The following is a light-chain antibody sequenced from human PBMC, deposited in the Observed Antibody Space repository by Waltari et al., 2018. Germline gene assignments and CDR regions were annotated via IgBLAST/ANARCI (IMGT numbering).Light chain of an antibody. Sequence: IVLTQSPGTLSLSPGGRATLSCRASQHIGHYSAWYQQKHVQAPRLRIYGTSTRAAGIADRFSGSGSGADCSLTSTRLEPEDLAVYYFHHHVRLPATFCQGTKV. CDR3: HHHVRLPAT. J-gene: IGKJ1*01. V-gene: IGKV3-20*01. CDR2: GTS. CDR1: QHIGHY.